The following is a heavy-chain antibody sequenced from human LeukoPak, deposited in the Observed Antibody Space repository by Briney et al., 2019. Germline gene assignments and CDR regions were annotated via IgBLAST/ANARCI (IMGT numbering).Heavy chain of an antibody. CDR1: GGSISSGSYY. J-gene: IGHJ4*02. V-gene: IGHV4-39*01. Sequence: PSETLSLTCTVSGGSISSGSYYWCWIRQPPGKGLEWIGSIFYSGSTYYDPSLKSRVTISVDTSMKQFSLKLSSVTAADTAVYYCARHSLTGYSGYYLGDYWGQGTLVTVSS. D-gene: IGHD5-12*01. CDR2: IFYSGST. CDR3: ARHSLTGYSGYYLGDY.